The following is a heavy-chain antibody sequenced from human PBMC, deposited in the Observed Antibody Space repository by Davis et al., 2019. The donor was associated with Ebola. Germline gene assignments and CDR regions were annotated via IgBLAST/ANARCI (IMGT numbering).Heavy chain of an antibody. J-gene: IGHJ4*02. D-gene: IGHD1-26*01. CDR3: ARVGPATTTFDY. CDR2: ISAYNGNT. CDR1: GYTFTSYG. Sequence: ASVKVSCKASGYTFTSYGISWVRQAPGQGLEWMGWISAYNGNTNYAQKFQGWVTMTRDTSISTAYMELSRLRSDDTAVYYCARVGPATTTFDYWGQGTLVTVSS. V-gene: IGHV1-18*01.